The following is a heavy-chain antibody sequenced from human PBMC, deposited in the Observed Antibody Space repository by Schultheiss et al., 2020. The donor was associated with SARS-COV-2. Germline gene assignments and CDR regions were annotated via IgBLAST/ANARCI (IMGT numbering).Heavy chain of an antibody. CDR2: ISGSGGST. CDR3: AKEVGIYSGWYWGGADY. D-gene: IGHD6-19*01. Sequence: GGSLRLSCAASGFTFSSYWMSWVRQAPGKGLEWVSAISGSGGSTYYADSVKGRFTISRDNSKNTLYLQMNSLRAEDTAVYYCAKEVGIYSGWYWGGADYWGQGTLVTVSS. J-gene: IGHJ4*02. CDR1: GFTFSSYW. V-gene: IGHV3-23*01.